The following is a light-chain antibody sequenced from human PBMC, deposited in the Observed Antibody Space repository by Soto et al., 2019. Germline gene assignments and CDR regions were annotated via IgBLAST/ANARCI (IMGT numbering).Light chain of an antibody. Sequence: QSALTQPPSASGSPGQSVTISCTGTSSDVGGYNYVSWYQQYPGRAPKLMIYEVTKRPSGVPDRCSGSKSGNTASLTVSGLQAEDEGDYYCSSYAASDDFYFVFGGGTELTVL. CDR2: EVT. CDR1: SSDVGGYNY. J-gene: IGLJ3*02. CDR3: SSYAASDDFYFV. V-gene: IGLV2-8*01.